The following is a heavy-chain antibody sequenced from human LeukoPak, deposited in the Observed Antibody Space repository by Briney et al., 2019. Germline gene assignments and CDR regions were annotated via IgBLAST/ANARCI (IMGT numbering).Heavy chain of an antibody. CDR3: ARASSKQLAGYLPDGFDI. Sequence: QPGGSLRLSCAASGFTFSSYWMHWVRQAPGKGLVWVSRINSDGSSTSYADSVKGRFTISRDNAKNSLSLQMNSLRADDAAVYYCARASSKQLAGYLPDGFDIWGQGTMVTVSS. D-gene: IGHD3-9*01. CDR2: INSDGSST. J-gene: IGHJ3*02. CDR1: GFTFSSYW. V-gene: IGHV3-74*01.